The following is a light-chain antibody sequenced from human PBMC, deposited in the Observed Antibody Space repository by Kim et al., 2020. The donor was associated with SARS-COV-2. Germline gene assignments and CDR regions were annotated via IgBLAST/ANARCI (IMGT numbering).Light chain of an antibody. V-gene: IGLV3-21*04. CDR1: NIGSKT. CDR2: YDS. Sequence: SYELTQPPSVSVAPRKTARITCGGNNIGSKTVHWYQQKPGQAPVLVIYYDSDRPSGIPERFSGFNSGNTATLTISRVEAGDEADYYCQVWDSTNDHAVFG. CDR3: QVWDSTNDHAV. J-gene: IGLJ2*01.